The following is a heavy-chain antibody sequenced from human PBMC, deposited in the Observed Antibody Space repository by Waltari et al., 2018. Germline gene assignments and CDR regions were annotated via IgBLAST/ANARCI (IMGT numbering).Heavy chain of an antibody. J-gene: IGHJ4*02. CDR2: IYYTGNT. V-gene: IGHV4-59*11. CDR1: GGSISGHY. CDR3: ARAGLGGAAAGNAFDS. Sequence: QVQLQGSGPGLVKPSETLSLTCTVSGGSISGHYWNWIRQPPGKGLEWIGYIYYTGNTKYNPPLKSRVTISVDTSKNQLSLRLTSVTAADTAVYYCARAGLGGAAAGNAFDSWGQGTLVTVSS. D-gene: IGHD6-13*01.